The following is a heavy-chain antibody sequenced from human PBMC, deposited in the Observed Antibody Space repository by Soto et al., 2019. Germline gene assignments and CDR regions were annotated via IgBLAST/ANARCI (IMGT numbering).Heavy chain of an antibody. Sequence: QITLKKSGPTLVKPTQTLTLTCTFSGFSLSTSGVGVGWIRQPPGKAPEWLALIYWNDDRRYSPSLESRLTITKDTSKNQVVPTVTNMDRVDTATYYXXDXLDSSSPVYWGQGTLVTVSS. V-gene: IGHV2-5*01. CDR2: IYWNDDR. J-gene: IGHJ4*02. D-gene: IGHD6-13*01. CDR1: GFSLSTSGVG. CDR3: XDXLDSSSPVY.